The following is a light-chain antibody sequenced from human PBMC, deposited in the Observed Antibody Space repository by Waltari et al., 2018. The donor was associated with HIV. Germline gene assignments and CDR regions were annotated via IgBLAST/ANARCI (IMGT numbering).Light chain of an antibody. J-gene: IGLJ3*02. CDR2: VNSDGTH. V-gene: IGLV4-69*01. Sequence: QVVVTQSPSASASLGASVTLTCTLSSDYSSNAIEWHPQHPGKGPRYLMKVNSDGTHMKGEGIPDRFSGSNSGPERYLTISSLQSEDEADYYCKTWGTALEVFGGGTRLTVL. CDR1: SDYSSNA. CDR3: KTWGTALEV.